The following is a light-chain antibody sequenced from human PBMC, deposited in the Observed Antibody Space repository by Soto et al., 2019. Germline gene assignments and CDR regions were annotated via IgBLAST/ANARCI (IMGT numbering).Light chain of an antibody. CDR2: AAS. CDR3: QQYYMYTWT. J-gene: IGKJ1*01. CDR1: QGFXSH. Sequence: AIQLTQSPSSLSASTGDRVTITCRASQGFXSHLVWYQQKPGKAPKLLXDAASTLQSGGPSRLSGSGSGTDFTLTISCLHSDDFATYYWQQYYMYTWTFGQGTKVDIK. V-gene: IGKV1-8*01.